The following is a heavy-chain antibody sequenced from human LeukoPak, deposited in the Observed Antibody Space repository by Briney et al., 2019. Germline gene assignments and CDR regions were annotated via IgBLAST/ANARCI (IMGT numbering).Heavy chain of an antibody. CDR1: GYTFIYYW. CDR3: ARDSPHQRFDY. CDR2: IDLKTGDI. J-gene: IGHJ4*02. Sequence: GASVKVSCKASGYTFIYYWIHWVRQAPGQGLEWMGRIDLKTGDITSAQKFQGRVTMTRDTSIGTTYMDLSGLGTDDTAVYYCARDSPHQRFDYWGQGTLVTVSS. V-gene: IGHV1-2*02.